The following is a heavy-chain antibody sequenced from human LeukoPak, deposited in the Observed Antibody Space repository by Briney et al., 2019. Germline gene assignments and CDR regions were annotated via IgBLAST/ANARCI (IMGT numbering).Heavy chain of an antibody. CDR1: GGTFSSYA. V-gene: IGHV1-69*05. J-gene: IGHJ6*03. D-gene: IGHD6-6*01. CDR2: FIPIFGTA. Sequence: SVKVSCKASGGTFSSYAISWVRQAPGQGLEWMGGFIPIFGTANYAQKFQGRVTITTDESTSTAYIELSSLRSEDTAVYYCARVEYSSSSAEGYYYYYMDVWGKGTTVTVSS. CDR3: ARVEYSSSSAEGYYYYYMDV.